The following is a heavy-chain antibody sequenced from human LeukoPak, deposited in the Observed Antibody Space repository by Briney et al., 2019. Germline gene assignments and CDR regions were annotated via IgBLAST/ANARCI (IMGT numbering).Heavy chain of an antibody. J-gene: IGHJ4*02. CDR2: VNHSGST. CDR1: GGSFSGYF. D-gene: IGHD3-22*01. CDR3: ARLRRVQYYYDSSGYYYFDY. V-gene: IGHV4-34*01. Sequence: SETLSLTCAVYGGSFSGYFWTWIRQPPGKGLEWIGEVNHSGSTNYNPSLKSRVTISVDTSKNQFSLKLSSVTAADTAVYYCARLRRVQYYYDSSGYYYFDYWGQGTLVTVSS.